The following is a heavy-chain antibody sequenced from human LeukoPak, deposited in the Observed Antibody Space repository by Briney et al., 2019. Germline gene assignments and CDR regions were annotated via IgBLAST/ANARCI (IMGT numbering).Heavy chain of an antibody. J-gene: IGHJ4*02. CDR1: GFTFGDYA. Sequence: GGSLRLSCTASGFTFGDYAMSWARQAPGKGLEWVGFIRSKAYGGTTEYAASVKGRFTISRDDSKSIAYLQMNSLKTEDTAVYYCTRGRGGYLYYFDYWGQGTLVTVSS. D-gene: IGHD5-24*01. V-gene: IGHV3-49*04. CDR2: IRSKAYGGTT. CDR3: TRGRGGYLYYFDY.